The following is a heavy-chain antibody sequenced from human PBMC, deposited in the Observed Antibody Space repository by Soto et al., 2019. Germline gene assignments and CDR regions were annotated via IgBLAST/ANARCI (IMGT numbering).Heavy chain of an antibody. CDR2: INPGNGNT. V-gene: IGHV1-3*01. CDR3: ARDDGGGPYASYGMDV. Sequence: ASVKVSCKASGYTFTSYAMHWVRQAPGQSLEWMGWINPGNGNTRYSQKFQGRVTMTRDTSTSTVYMELSSLRSEDTAVYYCARDDGGGPYASYGMDVWGQGTTVTVSS. D-gene: IGHD3-16*01. CDR1: GYTFTSYA. J-gene: IGHJ6*02.